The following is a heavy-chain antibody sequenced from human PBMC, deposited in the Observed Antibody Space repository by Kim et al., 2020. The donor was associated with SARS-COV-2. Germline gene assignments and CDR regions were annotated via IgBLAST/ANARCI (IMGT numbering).Heavy chain of an antibody. Sequence: SETLSLTCTVSGGSISSGGYYWSWIRQHPGKGLEWIGYIYYSGSTYYNPSLKSRVTISVDTSKNQFSLKLSSVTAADTAVYYCARVRSGGSRQIGSWGQGTLVTVSS. CDR1: GGSISSGGYY. CDR3: ARVRSGGSRQIGS. CDR2: IYYSGST. V-gene: IGHV4-31*03. D-gene: IGHD2-15*01. J-gene: IGHJ5*02.